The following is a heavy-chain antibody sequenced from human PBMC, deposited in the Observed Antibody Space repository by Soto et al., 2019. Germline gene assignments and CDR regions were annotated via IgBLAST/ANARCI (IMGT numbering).Heavy chain of an antibody. D-gene: IGHD5-18*01. J-gene: IGHJ5*02. V-gene: IGHV2-26*01. CDR1: GFSLSNARMG. CDR2: IFSNDEK. Sequence: QVTLKESGPVLVNPTEPLTLTCTVSGFSLSNARMGVSWIRQPPGKALEWLAHIFSNDEKSYSTSLKSRLTISKDTSKSQVVLTMTNMDPVDTATYYCARIRGGYSYAEYNWFDPWGQGTLVTVSS. CDR3: ARIRGGYSYAEYNWFDP.